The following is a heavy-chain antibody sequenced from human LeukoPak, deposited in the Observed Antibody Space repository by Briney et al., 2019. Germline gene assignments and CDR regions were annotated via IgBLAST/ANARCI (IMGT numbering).Heavy chain of an antibody. CDR1: GGSISSGSYY. CDR3: AREYYYYDSSGYYPNFDY. D-gene: IGHD3-22*01. CDR2: IYNIGTT. J-gene: IGHJ4*02. V-gene: IGHV4-61*02. Sequence: PSETLSLTCTVSGGSISSGSYYWSWIRQPAGKGLEWIGRIYNIGTTKYNPSIKSRVTISVDTSKNQFSLKLSSVTAADTAVYYCAREYYYYDSSGYYPNFDYWGQGTLVTVSS.